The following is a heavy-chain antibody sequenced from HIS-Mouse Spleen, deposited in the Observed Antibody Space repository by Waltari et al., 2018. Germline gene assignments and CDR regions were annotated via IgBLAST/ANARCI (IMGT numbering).Heavy chain of an antibody. D-gene: IGHD5-12*01. CDR3: AKDLARKDIGYDAFDI. J-gene: IGHJ3*02. CDR2: IWYDGSKK. CDR1: GFTFSTYG. Sequence: QVQLVASGGGVVQPGSSLRLSGAASGFTFSTYGMHWVRQAPGKGLEWVAVIWYDGSKKYYADSVKGRFTISRDNSKNTLYLQMNSLRAEDTAVYYCAKDLARKDIGYDAFDIWGQGTMVTVSS. V-gene: IGHV3-33*06.